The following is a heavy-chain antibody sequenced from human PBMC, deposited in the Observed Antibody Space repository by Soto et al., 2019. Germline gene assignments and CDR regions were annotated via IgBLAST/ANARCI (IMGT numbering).Heavy chain of an antibody. Sequence: GGSLRLSCAASGFTFSSYGMHWVRQAPGKGLEWVAVISYDGSNKYYADSVKGRFTISRDNSKNTLYLQMNSLRAEDTAVYYCAKELFEYSSGWYYFDYWGQGTLVTVSS. CDR2: ISYDGSNK. D-gene: IGHD6-19*01. CDR3: AKELFEYSSGWYYFDY. CDR1: GFTFSSYG. V-gene: IGHV3-30*18. J-gene: IGHJ4*02.